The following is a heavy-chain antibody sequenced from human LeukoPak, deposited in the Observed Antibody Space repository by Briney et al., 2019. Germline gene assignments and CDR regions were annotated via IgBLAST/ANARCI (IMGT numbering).Heavy chain of an antibody. CDR1: GFTFSDYY. V-gene: IGHV3-23*01. D-gene: IGHD6-19*01. J-gene: IGHJ5*02. Sequence: PGGSLRLSCAASGFTFSDYYMSWLRQAPGKGLEWVSAISGSGGSTYYADSVKGRFTISRDNSKNTLYLQMNSLRAEDTAVYYCAKWPVAGTTEFDPWGQGTLVTVSS. CDR2: ISGSGGST. CDR3: AKWPVAGTTEFDP.